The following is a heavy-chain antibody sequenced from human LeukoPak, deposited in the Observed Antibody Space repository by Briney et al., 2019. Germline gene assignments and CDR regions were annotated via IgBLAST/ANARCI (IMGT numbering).Heavy chain of an antibody. CDR2: INPDGGFT. CDR1: GYTLTRYN. V-gene: IGHV1-46*01. J-gene: IGHJ4*02. CDR3: ARDSKSWSFDH. Sequence: ASVKVSCKASGYTLTRYNLHWVRQAPGHGLEWMAMINPDGGFTTYAQKFQGRVTATRDTSTSTVYMELSSLGSKDTAVYYCARDSKSWSFDHWGQGTLVTVSS. D-gene: IGHD3-3*02.